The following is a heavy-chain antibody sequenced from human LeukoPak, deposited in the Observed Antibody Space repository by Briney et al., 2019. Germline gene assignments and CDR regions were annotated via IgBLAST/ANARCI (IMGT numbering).Heavy chain of an antibody. V-gene: IGHV3-23*01. J-gene: IGHJ1*01. CDR3: AKDHLGAPPSEYFQH. CDR2: ISGSGGST. Sequence: GGSLRLSCAASGFTFSSYGMSWVRQAPGKGLEWVSAISGSGGSTYYADSVKGRFTISRDNSKNTLYLQMNSLRAEDTAVYYCAKDHLGAPPSEYFQHWGQGTLVTVSS. D-gene: IGHD1-26*01. CDR1: GFTFSSYG.